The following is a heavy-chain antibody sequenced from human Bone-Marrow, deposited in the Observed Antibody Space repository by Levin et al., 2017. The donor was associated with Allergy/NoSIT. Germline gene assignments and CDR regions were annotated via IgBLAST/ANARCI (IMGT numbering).Heavy chain of an antibody. J-gene: IGHJ4*02. Sequence: SETLSLTCTVSGGSITSGSYYWGWIRQPPGKGLAWIGSIYYSGSSFYSPSLKSRVTISVDMSKNQFSLKLSSVTAADTAVYYCARHHDDFLTGYSYSFAYWGQGILVTVSS. CDR1: GGSITSGSYY. CDR3: ARHHDDFLTGYSYSFAY. CDR2: IYYSGSS. D-gene: IGHD3-9*01. V-gene: IGHV4-39*01.